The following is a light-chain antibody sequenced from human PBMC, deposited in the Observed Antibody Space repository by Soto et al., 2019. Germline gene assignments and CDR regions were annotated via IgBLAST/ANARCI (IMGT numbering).Light chain of an antibody. CDR2: GAS. V-gene: IGKV3-20*01. J-gene: IGKJ1*01. Sequence: EIVLTQSPGTLSLSPGDRATLSCRASESISSTYLAWYQQRPGQAPRLLIYGASTRATGISDKFSGIGSGTDFTLSISRLDPEDVAVYYCQQCRGSRTFGQGTKVEIK. CDR3: QQCRGSRT. CDR1: ESISSTY.